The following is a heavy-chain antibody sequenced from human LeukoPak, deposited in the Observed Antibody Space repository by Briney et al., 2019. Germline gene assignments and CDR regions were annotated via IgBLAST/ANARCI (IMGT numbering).Heavy chain of an antibody. J-gene: IGHJ4*02. V-gene: IGHV4-59*08. CDR2: IYYSGTT. CDR3: ARRGSGTYSGGHFDY. D-gene: IGHD1-26*01. Sequence: SETLSLTCTVSGASISTYYWNWIRQPPGGGLDRIGSIYYSGTTDYNPSLKSRITMSIDTSKNQFSLKLTSVTAADTAVYYCARRGSGTYSGGHFDYWAQGTLVTVSS. CDR1: GASISTYY.